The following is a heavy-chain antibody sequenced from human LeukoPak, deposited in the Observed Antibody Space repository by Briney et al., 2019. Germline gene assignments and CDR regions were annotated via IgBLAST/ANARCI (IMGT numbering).Heavy chain of an antibody. Sequence: SETLSLTCTVSGGSISSYYWSWTRQPPGKGLEWIGYIYYSGSTNYNPSLKSRVTISVDTSKNQFSLKLSSVTAADTAVYYCAGGITEYYFDYWGQGTLVTVSS. D-gene: IGHD1-20*01. J-gene: IGHJ4*02. CDR3: AGGITEYYFDY. CDR1: GGSISSYY. CDR2: IYYSGST. V-gene: IGHV4-59*01.